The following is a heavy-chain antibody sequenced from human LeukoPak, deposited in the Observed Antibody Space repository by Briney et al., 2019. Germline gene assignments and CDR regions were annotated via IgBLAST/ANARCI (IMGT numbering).Heavy chain of an antibody. V-gene: IGHV3-48*04. D-gene: IGHD3-10*02. CDR2: ISRSSSII. CDR1: GFTVSSNY. Sequence: GGSLRLSCAASGFTVSSNYMSWVRQAPGRGLEWVSYISRSSSIIYYADSVKGRFTISRDNAKNSLYLQMNSLRAEDTAVYYCAELGITMIGGVWGKGTTVTISS. J-gene: IGHJ6*04. CDR3: AELGITMIGGV.